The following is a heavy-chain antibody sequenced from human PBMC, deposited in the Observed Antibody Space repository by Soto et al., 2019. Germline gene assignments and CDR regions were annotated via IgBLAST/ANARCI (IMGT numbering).Heavy chain of an antibody. CDR3: AKNVGHSSGYFGYYFDY. CDR1: GFTFSSYG. V-gene: IGHV3-30*18. D-gene: IGHD3-22*01. J-gene: IGHJ4*02. CDR2: ISYDGSNK. Sequence: GGSLRLSCAASGFTFSSYGMHWFRQAPGKGLEWVAVISYDGSNKYYADSVKGRFTISRDNSKNTLYLQMNSLRAEDTAVYYCAKNVGHSSGYFGYYFDYWGQGTLVTVSS.